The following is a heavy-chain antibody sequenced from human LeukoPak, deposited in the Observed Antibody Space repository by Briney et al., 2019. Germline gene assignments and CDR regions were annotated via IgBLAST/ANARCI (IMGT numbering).Heavy chain of an antibody. Sequence: PGGSLRLSCAASGVTFSSYAMSWGRHAPWKGLHLVSAINGSCGSTCYADSVKGRFTISRDNSKNTLYLQMNRLTAEARAVYYCAKVKGARYFDSWGQGTLVTVSS. D-gene: IGHD1-26*01. J-gene: IGHJ4*02. CDR3: AKVKGARYFDS. CDR2: INGSCGST. CDR1: GVTFSSYA. V-gene: IGHV3-23*01.